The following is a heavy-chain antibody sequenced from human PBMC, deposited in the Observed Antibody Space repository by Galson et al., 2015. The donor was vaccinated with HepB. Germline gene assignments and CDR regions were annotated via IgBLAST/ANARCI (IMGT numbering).Heavy chain of an antibody. CDR1: GGSISSSNW. V-gene: IGHV4-4*02. D-gene: IGHD2-2*02. Sequence: LSLTCRVSGGSISSSNWWSWVRQPPGKGLEWIGETYHSGSTNYNPSLKSRVTISVDKSKNQFSLKLSSVTAADTAVYYCARGVVVVPAAIGFWFDPWGQGTLVTVSS. CDR3: ARGVVVVPAAIGFWFDP. CDR2: TYHSGST. J-gene: IGHJ5*02.